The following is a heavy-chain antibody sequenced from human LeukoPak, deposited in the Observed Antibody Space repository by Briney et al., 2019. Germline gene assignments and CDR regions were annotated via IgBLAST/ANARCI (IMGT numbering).Heavy chain of an antibody. CDR2: ISTGTYI. D-gene: IGHD3-22*01. Sequence: PGGSLRLSCVASRFTFSRFELNWVRQAPGKGLEWVSHISTGTYIAYADSVKGRFTISRDNARNSLYLEMNSLRAEDTAVYYCTREQDREAAATIVGDYWGQGTLVTVSS. J-gene: IGHJ4*02. CDR3: TREQDREAAATIVGDY. V-gene: IGHV3-48*03. CDR1: RFTFSRFE.